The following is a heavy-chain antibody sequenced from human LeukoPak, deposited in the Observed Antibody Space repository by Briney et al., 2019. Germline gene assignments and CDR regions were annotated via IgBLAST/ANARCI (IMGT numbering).Heavy chain of an antibody. Sequence: GGSLRLSCAASGFTFTNYAIQWVRQAPGKGLEWVAVISYDGTNIFYADSVKGRFTISRDNSKNTVYLQMNNLRAEDTAVYHCARGFTNFDASSPPVYWGQGTLVTVSS. CDR1: GFTFTNYA. CDR2: ISYDGTNI. CDR3: ARGFTNFDASSPPVY. J-gene: IGHJ4*02. V-gene: IGHV3-30*01. D-gene: IGHD2-8*01.